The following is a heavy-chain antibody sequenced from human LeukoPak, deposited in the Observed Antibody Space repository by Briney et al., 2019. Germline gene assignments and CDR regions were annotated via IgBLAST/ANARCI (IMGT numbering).Heavy chain of an antibody. CDR3: ASNSLGYSYGWY. Sequence: SETLSLTCTVSGGSISSYYWSWIRQPPGKGLEWIGYIYYSGSTNYNPSLKSRVTISVDTSKNQFSLKLSSVTAADTAVYYCASNSLGYSYGWYWGQGTLVTVSS. J-gene: IGHJ4*02. CDR2: IYYSGST. V-gene: IGHV4-59*12. CDR1: GGSISSYY. D-gene: IGHD5-18*01.